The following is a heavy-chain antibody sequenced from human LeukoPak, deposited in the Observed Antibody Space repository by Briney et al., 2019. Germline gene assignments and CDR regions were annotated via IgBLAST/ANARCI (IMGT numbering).Heavy chain of an antibody. J-gene: IGHJ4*02. CDR1: SSYG. CDR2: IYYSGST. D-gene: IGHD4/OR15-4a*01. CDR3: ARLNHSWCYYY. Sequence: SSYGMHWVRQPPGKGLEWIGSIYYSGSTYYNPSLKSRVTISVDTSKNQFSLRLSSVTAADTAVYYCARLNHSWCYYYWGQGTLVTVSS. V-gene: IGHV4-39*01.